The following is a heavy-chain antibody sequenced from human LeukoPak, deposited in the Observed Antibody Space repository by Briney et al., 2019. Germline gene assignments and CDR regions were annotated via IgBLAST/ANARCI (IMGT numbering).Heavy chain of an antibody. CDR2: IYYSGST. CDR1: GGSISSYY. J-gene: IGHJ4*02. D-gene: IGHD4-17*01. Sequence: SETLSLTCTDSGGSISSYYWSWIRQPPGKGLEWIGYIYYSGSTNYNPSLKSRVTISVDTSKNQFSLKLSSVTAADTAVYYCARDQSPGYGDAGYWGQGTLVTVSS. V-gene: IGHV4-59*01. CDR3: ARDQSPGYGDAGY.